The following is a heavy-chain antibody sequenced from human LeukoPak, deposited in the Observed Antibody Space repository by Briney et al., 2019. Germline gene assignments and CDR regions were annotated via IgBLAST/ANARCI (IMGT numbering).Heavy chain of an antibody. CDR1: GGSFSGYY. D-gene: IGHD4-11*01. CDR3: ARTNSKKAYYYYYMDV. V-gene: IGHV4-34*01. J-gene: IGHJ6*03. CDR2: INHSGST. Sequence: SETLSLTCAAYGGSFSGYYWSWIRQPPGKGLEWIGEINHSGSTNYNPSLKSRVTISVDTSKNQFSLKLSSVTAADTAVYYCARTNSKKAYYYYYMDVWGKGTTVTVSS.